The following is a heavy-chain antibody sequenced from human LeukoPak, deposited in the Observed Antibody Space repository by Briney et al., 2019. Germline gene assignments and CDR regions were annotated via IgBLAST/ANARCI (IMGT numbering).Heavy chain of an antibody. CDR3: AKSLMYSSGWYYYYGMDV. CDR2: ISYDGSNK. D-gene: IGHD6-19*01. J-gene: IGHJ6*02. CDR1: GFTFSSYG. Sequence: GGSLRLSCAASGFTFSSYGMHWVRQAPGKGLEWVAVISYDGSNKYYADSVKGRFTISRDNSKNTLYLQMNSLRAEDTAVYYCAKSLMYSSGWYYYYGMDVWGQGTTVTVSS. V-gene: IGHV3-30*18.